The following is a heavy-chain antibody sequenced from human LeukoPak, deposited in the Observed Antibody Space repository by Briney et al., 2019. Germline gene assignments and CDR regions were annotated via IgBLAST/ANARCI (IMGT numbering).Heavy chain of an antibody. V-gene: IGHV3-21*04. CDR3: ARNYGGNLGAFDI. Sequence: GGSLRLSCAASGFTFSRYYMSWVRQAPGKGLEWVSSISTSSSYIYYADSVKGRFTISRDNAKNSLYLQMNSLRAEDTAVYYCARNYGGNLGAFDIWGQGTMVTVSS. CDR2: ISTSSSYI. J-gene: IGHJ3*02. D-gene: IGHD4-23*01. CDR1: GFTFSRYY.